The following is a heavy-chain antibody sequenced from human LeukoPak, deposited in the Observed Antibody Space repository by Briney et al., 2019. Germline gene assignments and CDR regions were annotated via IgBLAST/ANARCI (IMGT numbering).Heavy chain of an antibody. CDR2: INHRGST. Sequence: SSETLSLTCAVYGGSFSGYYWSWIRQPPGKGLEWIGEINHRGSTNYNPSLKSRVTISVDTSKNQFSLKLSSVTAADTAVYYCARGPHTGVNYYDSSGYYYWGQGTLVTVSS. CDR3: ARGPHTGVNYYDSSGYYY. J-gene: IGHJ4*02. V-gene: IGHV4-34*01. CDR1: GGSFSGYY. D-gene: IGHD3-22*01.